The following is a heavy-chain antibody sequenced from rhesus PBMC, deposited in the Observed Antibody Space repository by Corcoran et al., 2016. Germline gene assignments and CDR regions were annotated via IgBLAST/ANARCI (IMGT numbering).Heavy chain of an antibody. V-gene: IGHV4-122*02. Sequence: QVQLQESGPGLVKPSETLSLTCAVSVGSISSGYYYWSWIRQPPGKGLEWIGYITYSGSTSYNPSLKSRVTISRDTSKNQFALKLSSVTAADTAVYYCARVAGVIPYYFDYWGQGVLVTVSS. J-gene: IGHJ4*01. CDR3: ARVAGVIPYYFDY. D-gene: IGHD3-34*01. CDR2: ITYSGST. CDR1: VGSISSGYYY.